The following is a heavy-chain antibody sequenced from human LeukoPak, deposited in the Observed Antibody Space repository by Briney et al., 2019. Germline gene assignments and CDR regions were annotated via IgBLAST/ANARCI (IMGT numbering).Heavy chain of an antibody. CDR1: GYTFTDYY. CDR2: INPNSGGT. D-gene: IGHD3-3*01. Sequence: ASVKVSCKASGYTFTDYYIHWVRQAPGQGLEWKGWINPNSGGTNYAQKFQGRVTMTRDTSISTAYMELSRLRSDDTAVYYCARTPNFWSGSVDYWGQGTLVTVSS. V-gene: IGHV1-2*02. CDR3: ARTPNFWSGSVDY. J-gene: IGHJ4*02.